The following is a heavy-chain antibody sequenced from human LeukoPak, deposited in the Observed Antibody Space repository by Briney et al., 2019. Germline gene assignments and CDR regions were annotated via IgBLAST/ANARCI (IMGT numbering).Heavy chain of an antibody. CDR1: GFMFSTYW. V-gene: IGHV3-7*01. CDR3: AKDSVPATAITSFGDY. J-gene: IGHJ4*02. D-gene: IGHD3-3*01. Sequence: PGGSLRLSCAASGFMFSTYWMSWVRQAPGKGLEWVANIKQDGSEKYYVDSVKGRFTISRDNAKNSLYLQMNSLRAEDTAVYYCAKDSVPATAITSFGDYWGQGTLVTVSS. CDR2: IKQDGSEK.